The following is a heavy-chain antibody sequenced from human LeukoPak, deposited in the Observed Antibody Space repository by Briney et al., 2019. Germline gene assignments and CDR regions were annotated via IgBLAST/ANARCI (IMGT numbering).Heavy chain of an antibody. CDR3: ATSGSGRSWDWFAP. CDR2: LSQFFRTT. D-gene: IGHD3-10*01. CDR1: ENTFTNYY. J-gene: IGHJ5*02. V-gene: IGHV1-2*02. Sequence: ASVKVSCKASENTFTNYYMHWVRQAPGQGLEWMGGLSQFFRTTNYTQKFQGRLTISTDESSTTAYMELSDLRSDDTAIYYCATSGSGRSWDWFAPWGQGTPLTVSS.